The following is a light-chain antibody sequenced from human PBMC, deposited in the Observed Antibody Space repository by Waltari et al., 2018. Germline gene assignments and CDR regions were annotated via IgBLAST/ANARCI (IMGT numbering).Light chain of an antibody. V-gene: IGLV2-14*03. CDR1: SSDVVGFNH. J-gene: IGLJ1*01. CDR2: DVT. CDR3: GSYVSSSTFV. Sequence: QSALSQPASVSGSPGQSITISCPGTSSDVVGFNHFSWYQQLPGKVPKLIIFDVTSRPSGVSSRFSGYKSDNTASLTISGLQADDEAEYFCGSYVSSSTFVFGSGTKVTVL.